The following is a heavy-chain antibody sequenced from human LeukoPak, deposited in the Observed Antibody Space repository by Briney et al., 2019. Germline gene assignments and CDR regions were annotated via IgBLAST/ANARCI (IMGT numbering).Heavy chain of an antibody. J-gene: IGHJ4*02. CDR2: ISGSGRTT. CDR3: ANPPYGDPTGGIFDY. CDR1: GFTFSNHA. V-gene: IGHV3-23*01. D-gene: IGHD4-17*01. Sequence: RSGGSLRLSCAASGFTFSNHAMSWVRQAPGKGLQWVSVISGSGRTTEYADSVKGRFTISRDNSKNTLYLQMNSLRAEDTAVYFCANPPYGDPTGGIFDYWGQGTLVTVS.